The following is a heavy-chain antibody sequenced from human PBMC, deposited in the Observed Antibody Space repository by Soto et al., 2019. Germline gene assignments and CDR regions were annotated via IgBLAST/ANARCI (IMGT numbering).Heavy chain of an antibody. D-gene: IGHD2-15*01. J-gene: IGHJ4*02. CDR2: INPNSGAT. CDR1: GYTFTDDY. Sequence: QLVQSGAEVKKPGASVKVSCKTSGYTFTDDYLHWVRQVPGQGLEWMGWINPNSGATNYAQKFQGRVTMTSDTSISTGDVGLRRLKSDDTAVYYCARVRGDVVGGGYRFDYWRQGNRVTVSS. V-gene: IGHV1-2*02. CDR3: ARVRGDVVGGGYRFDY.